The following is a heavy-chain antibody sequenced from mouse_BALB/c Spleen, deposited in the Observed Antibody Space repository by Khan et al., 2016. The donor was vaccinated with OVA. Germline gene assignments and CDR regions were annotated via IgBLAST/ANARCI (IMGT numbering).Heavy chain of an antibody. CDR3: ARSKYLARY. CDR2: IWAGGNT. D-gene: IGHD3-3*01. Sequence: QVQLKESGPGLVAPSQSLSITCTVYGYSLTRYGVHWVRQPPGKGLEWMGLIWAGGNTNYNWDLMSRLSIIIANSNSLVFLIMNSLQTDDTAWYYCARSKYLARYWGQGTTLTVSA. CDR1: GYSLTRYG. J-gene: IGHJ2*01. V-gene: IGHV2-9*02.